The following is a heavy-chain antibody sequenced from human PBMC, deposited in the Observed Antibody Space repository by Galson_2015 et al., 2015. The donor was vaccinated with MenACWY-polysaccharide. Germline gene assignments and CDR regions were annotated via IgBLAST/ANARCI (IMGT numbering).Heavy chain of an antibody. J-gene: IGHJ4*02. CDR3: AKRGEHIVVVTAALGDY. D-gene: IGHD2-21*02. CDR2: ISGSGGST. V-gene: IGHV3-23*01. CDR1: GFTFSSYA. Sequence: SLRLSCAASGFTFSSYAMSRVRQAPGKGLEWVSAISGSGGSTYYADSVKGRFTISRDNSKNTLYLQMNSLRAEDTAVYYCAKRGEHIVVVTAALGDYWGQGTLVTVSS.